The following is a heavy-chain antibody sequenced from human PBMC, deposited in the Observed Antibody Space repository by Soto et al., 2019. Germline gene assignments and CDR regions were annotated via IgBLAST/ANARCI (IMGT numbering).Heavy chain of an antibody. J-gene: IGHJ6*02. Sequence: QVQLVQSGAEVKKPGSSVKVSCKASGGTFSSYAISWVRQAPGQGLEWMGGIIPIFGTANYAQKCQGRVTITADDSTSTAYMELSSLRSEDPAVYYCAREGPHYDIDYGMDVWGQGTTVTVSS. V-gene: IGHV1-69*12. D-gene: IGHD3-9*01. CDR3: AREGPHYDIDYGMDV. CDR2: IIPIFGTA. CDR1: GGTFSSYA.